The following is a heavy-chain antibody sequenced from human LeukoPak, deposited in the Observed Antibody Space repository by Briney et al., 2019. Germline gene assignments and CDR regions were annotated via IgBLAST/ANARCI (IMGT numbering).Heavy chain of an antibody. CDR2: IIPIFGTA. Sequence: ASVKVCCKASGGTFSSYAIGWGRQGPGQGLEWMGMIIPIFGTANYAQKFQGRVTITTDESTSTAYMKLSSLRSEDTAVYYCARDGVLSYYYYMDVWGKGTTVTVSS. J-gene: IGHJ6*03. CDR3: ARDGVLSYYYYMDV. CDR1: GGTFSSYA. V-gene: IGHV1-69*05. D-gene: IGHD6-13*01.